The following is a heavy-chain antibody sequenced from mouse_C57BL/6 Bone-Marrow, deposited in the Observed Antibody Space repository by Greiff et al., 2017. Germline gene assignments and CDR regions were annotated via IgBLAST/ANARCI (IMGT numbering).Heavy chain of an antibody. D-gene: IGHD3-3*01. Sequence: EVQLLESGPVLVKPGASVKMSCKASGYTFTDYYMNWVKQSHGKSLEWIGVINPYNGGTSYNQKFKGKATLTADTSSNTAYMELNSLTSEDSAVYYCARNRRFHRLGGGQGTTLTVSS. CDR1: GYTFTDYY. V-gene: IGHV1-19*01. CDR3: ARNRRFHRLG. J-gene: IGHJ2*01. CDR2: INPYNGGT.